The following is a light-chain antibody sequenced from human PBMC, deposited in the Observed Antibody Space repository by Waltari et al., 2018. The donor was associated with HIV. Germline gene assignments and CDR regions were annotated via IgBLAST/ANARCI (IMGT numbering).Light chain of an antibody. CDR2: STN. CDR3: AAWDDSLNGVV. J-gene: IGLJ2*01. V-gene: IGLV1-44*01. CDR1: SSNIGSHT. Sequence: QSVLTQPPSASGTPGQRVTISCSGISSNIGSHTVNWYQQLPGTSPKLLIYSTNQRPSGVPDRFSGSKSGTSASLAISGLQSEDEADYYCAAWDDSLNGVVFGGGTKLTVL.